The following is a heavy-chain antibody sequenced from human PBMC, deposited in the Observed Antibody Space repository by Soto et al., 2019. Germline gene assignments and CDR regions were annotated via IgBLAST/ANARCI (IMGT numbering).Heavy chain of an antibody. J-gene: IGHJ5*02. CDR2: IYPGDSDT. D-gene: IGHD2-21*02. CDR3: ARPLAACSGDCYSIGWFDP. Sequence: EVQLVQSGAEVKKPGESLKISCKGFGYSFTSYWIGWLRQMPGKGLEWMGIIYPGDSDTRYSPSFQGQVTISADKSISTAYLQWSSLKASDTAMYYCARPLAACSGDCYSIGWFDPWGQGTLVTVSS. V-gene: IGHV5-51*01. CDR1: GYSFTSYW.